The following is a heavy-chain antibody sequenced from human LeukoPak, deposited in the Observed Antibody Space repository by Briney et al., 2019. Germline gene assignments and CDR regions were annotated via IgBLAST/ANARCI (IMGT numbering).Heavy chain of an antibody. CDR3: SRPYTTSTYYFDY. CDR2: ISYSGST. Sequence: SETLSLTCTVSGGSISSSSYWWGWIRQPPVKGLEWIGSISYSGSTHYNPSLKSRVTISVDTSKNQFSLKLTSVSAADTAVYYCSRPYTTSTYYFDYWGQGTLVTVSS. CDR1: GGSISSSSYW. V-gene: IGHV4-39*01. D-gene: IGHD1-1*01. J-gene: IGHJ4*02.